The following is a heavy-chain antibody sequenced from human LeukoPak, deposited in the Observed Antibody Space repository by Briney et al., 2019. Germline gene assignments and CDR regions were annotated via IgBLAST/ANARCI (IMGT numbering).Heavy chain of an antibody. Sequence: ASVKVSCKASGYTFTSYGISWVRQAPGQGLEWMGWISAYNGNTNYAQKLQGRVTMTTDTSTSTAHMELRSLRSDDTAVYYCARVNPRPPYGDYGGWFDPWGQGTLVTVSS. V-gene: IGHV1-18*01. CDR1: GYTFTSYG. CDR3: ARVNPRPPYGDYGGWFDP. CDR2: ISAYNGNT. J-gene: IGHJ5*02. D-gene: IGHD4-17*01.